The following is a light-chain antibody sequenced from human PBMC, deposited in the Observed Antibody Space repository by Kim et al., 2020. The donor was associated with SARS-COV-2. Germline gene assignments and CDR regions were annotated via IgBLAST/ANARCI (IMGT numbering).Light chain of an antibody. J-gene: IGLJ2*01. CDR3: QVGDRSGDVV. CDR2: DDS. CDR1: DIGSES. V-gene: IGLV3-21*02. Sequence: SSELTQPPSVSVAPGETARITCGGDDIGSESVHWYQQRPGQAPVLVVYDDSDRPSGIPDRFYGSNSGNTATLTISRVEAGDEADYYCQVGDRSGDVVFGGETKVTVL.